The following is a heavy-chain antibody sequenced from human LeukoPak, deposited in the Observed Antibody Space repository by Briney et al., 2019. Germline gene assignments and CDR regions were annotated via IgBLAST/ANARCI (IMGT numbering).Heavy chain of an antibody. Sequence: PSETLSLTCAVYGGSFSGYYWSWIRQPPGKGLEWIGQINHSGSTNYSPSLKSRVTISVDTSKNQFSLKLSSVTAADTAVYYCARVSSRRLPPSYSYDRRNYFDYWGQGTLVTVSS. CDR3: ARVSSRRLPPSYSYDRRNYFDY. V-gene: IGHV4-34*01. CDR1: GGSFSGYY. D-gene: IGHD3-22*01. J-gene: IGHJ4*02. CDR2: INHSGST.